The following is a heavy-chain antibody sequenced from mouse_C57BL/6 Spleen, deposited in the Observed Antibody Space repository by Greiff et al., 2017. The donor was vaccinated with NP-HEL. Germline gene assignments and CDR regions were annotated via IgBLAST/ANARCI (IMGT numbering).Heavy chain of an antibody. V-gene: IGHV1-26*01. CDR2: INPNNGGT. J-gene: IGHJ1*03. CDR1: GYTFTDYY. D-gene: IGHD1-2*01. Sequence: VQLQQSGPELVKPGASVKISCKASGYTFTDYYMNWVKQSHGKSLEWIGDINPNNGGTSYNQKFKGKATLTVDKSSSTAYMELRSLTSEDSAVYYCAGLRPHWYFDVWGTGTTVTVSS. CDR3: AGLRPHWYFDV.